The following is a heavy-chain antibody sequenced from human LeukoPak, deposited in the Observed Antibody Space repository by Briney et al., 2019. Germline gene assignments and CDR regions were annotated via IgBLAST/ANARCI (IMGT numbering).Heavy chain of an antibody. D-gene: IGHD2-2*01. Sequence: SETLYLTCTVSGGSISSYYWSWIRQPAGKGLEWIGRIYTSGSTNYNPSLKSRVTMSVDTSKNQFSLKLSSVTAADTAVYYCARGKVPAATSLYYYYMDVWGKGTTVTVSS. J-gene: IGHJ6*03. CDR1: GGSISSYY. CDR3: ARGKVPAATSLYYYYMDV. V-gene: IGHV4-4*07. CDR2: IYTSGST.